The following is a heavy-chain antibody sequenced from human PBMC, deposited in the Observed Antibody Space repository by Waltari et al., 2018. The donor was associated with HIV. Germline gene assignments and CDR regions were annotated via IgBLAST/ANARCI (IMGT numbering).Heavy chain of an antibody. CDR1: GGSISSYNW. D-gene: IGHD4-4*01. J-gene: IGHJ5*02. CDR3: VRVMTSDYRSSWFDP. Sequence: QVQLQESGPGLVKPSETLSLTCAVSGGSISSYNWWRWVRQAPGKGLEWIGEMYHSGSTNYNPSLKSRVTISIDKSKNQFSLRLTSVTAADTAVYYCVRVMTSDYRSSWFDPWGQGTLVTVSS. V-gene: IGHV4-4*02. CDR2: MYHSGST.